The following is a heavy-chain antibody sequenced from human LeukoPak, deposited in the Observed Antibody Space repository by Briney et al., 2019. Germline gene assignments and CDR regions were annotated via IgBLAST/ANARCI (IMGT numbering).Heavy chain of an antibody. J-gene: IGHJ3*02. CDR3: AKDPYRYFEGAFDI. D-gene: IGHD3-9*01. CDR1: GFTVSSYY. V-gene: IGHV3-53*05. CDR2: IYSGGNT. Sequence: GGSLRLSCAASGFTVSSYYMTWVRQAPGKGLEWVSVIYSGGNTYYADSVKGRFTLSRDNSKNTLYLQMNSLRAEDTAVYYCAKDPYRYFEGAFDIWGQGTMVTVSS.